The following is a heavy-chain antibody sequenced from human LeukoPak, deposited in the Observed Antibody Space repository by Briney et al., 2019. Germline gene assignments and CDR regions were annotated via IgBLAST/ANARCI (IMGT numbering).Heavy chain of an antibody. V-gene: IGHV3-20*04. CDR1: GFTFDDYG. D-gene: IGHD3-10*01. Sequence: GGSLRLSCAASGFTFDDYGMSWVRQAPGKGLEWVSGINWNGGSTGYADSVKGRFTISRDNAKNSLYLQMNSLRAEDTALYYCARAGGGRPHLWNYYYMDVWGKGTTVTVSS. CDR2: INWNGGST. J-gene: IGHJ6*03. CDR3: ARAGGGRPHLWNYYYMDV.